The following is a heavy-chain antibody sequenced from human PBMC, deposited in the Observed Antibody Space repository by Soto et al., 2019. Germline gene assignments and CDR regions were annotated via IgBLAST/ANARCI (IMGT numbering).Heavy chain of an antibody. J-gene: IGHJ1*01. V-gene: IGHV1-69*13. CDR1: GGTFSSFG. CDR2: IIPVFGRP. Sequence: SVKVSCRASGGTFSSFGISWVRQAPGQGLEWMGGIIPVFGRPNYAQRFRARLTITADESTNTSYMELIDLTSEDTAVYYCAGEASGYDFWGQGTQVTVSS. D-gene: IGHD5-12*01. CDR3: AGEASGYDF.